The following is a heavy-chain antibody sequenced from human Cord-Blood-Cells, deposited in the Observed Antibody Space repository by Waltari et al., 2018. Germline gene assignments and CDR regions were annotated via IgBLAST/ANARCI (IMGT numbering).Heavy chain of an antibody. V-gene: IGHV3-30*04. CDR2: ISYDGSNK. D-gene: IGHD3-10*01. Sequence: QVQLVESGGGVVQPGRSLRLSCAASGFTFRRYALHLVRPAPGKGLEWVAVISYDGSNKYYADSVKGRFTISRDNSKNTLYLQMNSLRAEDTAVYYCARGITMVRGVIDYWGQGTLVTVSS. CDR1: GFTFRRYA. CDR3: ARGITMVRGVIDY. J-gene: IGHJ4*02.